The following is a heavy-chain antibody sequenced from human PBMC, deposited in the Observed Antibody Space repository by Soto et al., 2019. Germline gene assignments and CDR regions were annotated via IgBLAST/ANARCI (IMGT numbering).Heavy chain of an antibody. D-gene: IGHD4-17*01. J-gene: IGHJ4*02. V-gene: IGHV1-8*01. CDR1: GYTFTS. CDR2: MNPNSGNT. Sequence: QVQLVQSGAEVKKPGASVKVSCKASGYTFTSFNWGRQATGQGLEWMGWMNPNSGNTGYAQKFQGRVTMTRNTSISTAYMELSSLRSEDTAVYYCARTLYGDNVDYWGQGTLVTVSS. CDR3: ARTLYGDNVDY.